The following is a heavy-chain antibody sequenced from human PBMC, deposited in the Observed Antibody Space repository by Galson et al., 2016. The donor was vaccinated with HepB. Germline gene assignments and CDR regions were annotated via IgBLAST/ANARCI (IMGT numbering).Heavy chain of an antibody. CDR1: GFTFGSYW. J-gene: IGHJ3*02. D-gene: IGHD5-12*01. CDR3: ARDPGYSAFDI. Sequence: SLRLSCAASGFTFGSYWMSWVRQAPGKGLESAANINQDGSEKSYVDSAKGRFTISRDNAKNSLYLQMNSLRAEDTAVYFCARDPGYSAFDIWGQGTMVTVSS. CDR2: INQDGSEK. V-gene: IGHV3-7*04.